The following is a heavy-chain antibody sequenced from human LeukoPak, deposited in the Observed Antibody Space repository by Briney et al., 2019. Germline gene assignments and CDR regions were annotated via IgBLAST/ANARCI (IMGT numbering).Heavy chain of an antibody. J-gene: IGHJ5*02. CDR2: IYYSGST. CDR3: ARDPGYSSSWNWFDP. V-gene: IGHV4-59*12. D-gene: IGHD6-13*01. Sequence: SETLSLTCTVSGGSISSYYWSWIRQPPGKGLEWIGYIYYSGSTNYNPSLKSRVTMSVDTSKNQFSLKLSSVTAADTAVYYCARDPGYSSSWNWFDPWGQGTLVTVSS. CDR1: GGSISSYY.